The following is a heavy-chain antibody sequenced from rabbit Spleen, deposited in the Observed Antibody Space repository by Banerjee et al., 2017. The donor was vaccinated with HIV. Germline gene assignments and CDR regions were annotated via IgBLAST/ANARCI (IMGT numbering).Heavy chain of an antibody. CDR1: GFSFNSGYD. D-gene: IGHD8-1*01. CDR3: ARDAGTSFSTYGMDL. Sequence: QEQLVESGEGLVQPEGSLTLTCTASGFSFNSGYDMCWVRQAPGKGLEWVACAYAGSSGSTYSATWAKGRFTISKTSSTTVTLQMTSLTAADTATYFCARDAGTSFSTYGMDLWGPGTLVTVS. CDR2: AYAGSSGST. V-gene: IGHV1S45*01. J-gene: IGHJ6*01.